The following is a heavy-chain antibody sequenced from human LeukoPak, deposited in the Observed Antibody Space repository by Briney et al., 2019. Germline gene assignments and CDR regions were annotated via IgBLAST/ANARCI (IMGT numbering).Heavy chain of an antibody. CDR1: GFTFSSYW. CDR3: ARDLSYSYGGYYYYYMDV. CDR2: IKQDGSEK. J-gene: IGHJ6*03. D-gene: IGHD5-18*01. Sequence: GGSLRLSCAASGFTFSSYWMSWVRQDPGKGLEWEANIKQDGSEKYYVDSVKGRFTISRDNAKNSLYLQMNSLRAEDTAVYYCARDLSYSYGGYYYYYMDVWGKGTTVTVSS. V-gene: IGHV3-7*01.